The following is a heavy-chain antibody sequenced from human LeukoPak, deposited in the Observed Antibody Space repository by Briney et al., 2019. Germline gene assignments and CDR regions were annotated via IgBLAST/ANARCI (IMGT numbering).Heavy chain of an antibody. V-gene: IGHV4-4*07. J-gene: IGHJ3*02. CDR2: LSGSGDT. D-gene: IGHD3-16*01. CDR1: RGSVTTYS. CDR3: ARDLTLTVAFDI. Sequence: SETLSLTCTVSRGSVTTYSWSWIRQPAGKGLEWIGRLSGSGDTNFNPSLKTRVTMPADESKIQFSLHLRSVTAADTAVYFCARDLTLTVAFDIWGQGTVVTVSS.